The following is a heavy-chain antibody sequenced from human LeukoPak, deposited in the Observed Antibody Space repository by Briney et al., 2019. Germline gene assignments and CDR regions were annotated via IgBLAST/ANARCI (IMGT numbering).Heavy chain of an antibody. D-gene: IGHD2-2*01. J-gene: IGHJ6*03. V-gene: IGHV3-7*01. CDR3: ARERGYCSSTSCYYMDV. CDR1: GFTFSSYW. CDR2: IKQDGSEK. Sequence: GGSLRLSCAASGFTFSSYWMSWVRQAPGKGLEWVANIKQDGSEKYYVDSVKGRFTISRDNAKNSLYLQMNSLRAEDTAVYYRARERGYCSSTSCYYMDVWGKGTTVTVSS.